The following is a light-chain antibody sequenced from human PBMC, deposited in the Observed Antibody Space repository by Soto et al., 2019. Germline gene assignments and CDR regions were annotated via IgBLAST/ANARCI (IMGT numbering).Light chain of an antibody. V-gene: IGLV1-40*01. J-gene: IGLJ1*01. Sequence: QSVLTQPPSVSGAPGQRVTISCTGSSSNIGAGYDVHWYQQLPGTAPKLLIYGNSNRPSGVPDRFSGSKSGTSASLAITGLQGEDEADYSAQSYDSLLSGFFVSGTGPKLTVL. CDR3: QSYDSLLSGFFV. CDR2: GNS. CDR1: SSNIGAGYD.